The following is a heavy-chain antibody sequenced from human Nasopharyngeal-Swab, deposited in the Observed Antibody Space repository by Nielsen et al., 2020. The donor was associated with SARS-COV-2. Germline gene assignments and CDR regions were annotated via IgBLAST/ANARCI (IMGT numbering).Heavy chain of an antibody. CDR3: ARVGRQIGYCSGGSCSRWGRYDY. CDR2: INHSGST. Sequence: RQAPGKGLEWIGEINHSGSTNYNPSLKSRVTISVDTSKNQFSQKLSSVTAADTAVYYCARVGRQIGYCSGGSCSRWGRYDYWGQGTLVTVSS. V-gene: IGHV4-34*01. J-gene: IGHJ4*02. D-gene: IGHD2-15*01.